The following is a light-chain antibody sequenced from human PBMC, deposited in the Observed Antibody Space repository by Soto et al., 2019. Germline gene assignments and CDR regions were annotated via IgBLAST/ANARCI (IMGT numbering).Light chain of an antibody. V-gene: IGLV2-14*01. CDR2: DVS. CDR1: SSDVGGYNY. Sequence: QSALTQPASVSGSPGQSITISCTGTSSDVGGYNYVSWYQQHPGKAPKLMIYDVSNRPSGVSNRFSGSKSGNTASLTISGLKAEDEADYYCSSYTSSRVFGTGTKLTVL. CDR3: SSYTSSRV. J-gene: IGLJ1*01.